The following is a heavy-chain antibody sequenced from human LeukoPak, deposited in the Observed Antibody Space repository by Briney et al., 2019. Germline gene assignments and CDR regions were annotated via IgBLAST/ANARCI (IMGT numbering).Heavy chain of an antibody. V-gene: IGHV3-23*01. Sequence: GGSLRLSCAASGLTFSSYAMSWVRQAPGKGLEWVSAISGSGGSTYYADSVKGRFTISRDNSKNTLYQQMNSLRAEDTAVYYCATSYGDYVRNVIYWGQGTLVTVSS. D-gene: IGHD4-17*01. CDR3: ATSYGDYVRNVIY. CDR1: GLTFSSYA. J-gene: IGHJ4*02. CDR2: ISGSGGST.